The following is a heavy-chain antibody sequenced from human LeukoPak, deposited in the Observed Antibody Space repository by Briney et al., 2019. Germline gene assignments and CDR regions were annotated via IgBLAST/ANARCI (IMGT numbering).Heavy chain of an antibody. CDR2: IYYTGST. Sequence: SETLSLTCTVSGGSINSRSYYWGWIRQPPGKGLEWIGSIYYTGSTYYNSSLKSRVTISVDTSKNQFSLKLSSVTAADTAVYYCARDCSGGSCYSSKADGDYWGQGTLVTVSS. CDR3: ARDCSGGSCYSSKADGDY. V-gene: IGHV4-39*07. D-gene: IGHD2-15*01. J-gene: IGHJ4*02. CDR1: GGSINSRSYY.